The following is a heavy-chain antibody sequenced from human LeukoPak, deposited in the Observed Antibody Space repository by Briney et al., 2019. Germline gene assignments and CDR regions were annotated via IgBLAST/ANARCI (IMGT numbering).Heavy chain of an antibody. CDR3: AKDPRVPSPPDC. CDR2: ISDDGDNK. D-gene: IGHD1-1*01. J-gene: IGHJ4*02. CDR1: GFTFSRHG. Sequence: GGSLRLSCAASGFTFSRHGMHWVRQAPGKGLEWVAAISDDGDNKYYGDSMKGRFTISRDNSKNTLYLQMNSLRAEDTAVYYCAKDPRVPSPPDCWGQGTLVTVSS. V-gene: IGHV3-30*18.